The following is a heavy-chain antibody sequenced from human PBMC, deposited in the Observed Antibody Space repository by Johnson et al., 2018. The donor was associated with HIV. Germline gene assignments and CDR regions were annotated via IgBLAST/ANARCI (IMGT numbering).Heavy chain of an antibody. CDR1: GFTFDDYG. CDR2: ISSSGSTI. J-gene: IGHJ3*02. V-gene: IGHV3-11*01. Sequence: QVQLVESGGGVVRPGGSLRLSCAASGFTFDDYGMSWVRQAPGKGLEWVSYISSSGSTIYYADSVKGRFTISRDNAKNSLYLQMNSLRAEDTALYYCARNYGSGTYFCNEAFDMWGQGTRVIVSS. CDR3: ARNYGSGTYFCNEAFDM. D-gene: IGHD3-10*01.